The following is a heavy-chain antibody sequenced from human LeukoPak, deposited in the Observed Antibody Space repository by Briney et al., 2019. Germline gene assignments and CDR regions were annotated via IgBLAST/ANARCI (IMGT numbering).Heavy chain of an antibody. D-gene: IGHD5/OR15-5a*01. J-gene: IGHJ4*02. CDR2: ISYDGNNK. CDR3: ARGSGSSVYDPWDY. CDR1: GFTFSSHA. V-gene: IGHV3-30-3*01. Sequence: GGSLRLSCAASGFTFSSHAMSWVRQAPGKGLEWVAVISYDGNNKYYADSVKGRFTISRDNSKNTLDLQMNSLRAEDTAFYYCARGSGSSVYDPWDYWGQGTLVTVSS.